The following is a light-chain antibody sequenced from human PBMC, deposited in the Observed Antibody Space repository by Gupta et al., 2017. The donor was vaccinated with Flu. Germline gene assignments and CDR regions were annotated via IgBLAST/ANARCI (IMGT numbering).Light chain of an antibody. V-gene: IGKV1-39*01. CDR3: QQSDSSPYT. CDR2: TAS. J-gene: IGKJ2*01. Sequence: QMTQSPSSLSASVGDRVTITCRASQSISIYLNWYQQNPGKAPKLLIYTASSLQSGVPSRFSGGGSGTEFTLTISSLQPEDFATYSCQQSDSSPYTFGQGTKLEIK. CDR1: QSISIY.